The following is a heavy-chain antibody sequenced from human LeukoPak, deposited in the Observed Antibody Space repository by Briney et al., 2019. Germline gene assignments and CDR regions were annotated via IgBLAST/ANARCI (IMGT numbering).Heavy chain of an antibody. CDR2: IIPIFGTA. Sequence: SVKVSCKASGGTFSSYAISWLRQAPGQGLEWMRGIIPIFGTANYAQKCQGRVTITADKSTITAYMELSSLRSEDTDVYYCARAKYYYGSGTQYYYMDVWGKGTTVTVSS. CDR3: ARAKYYYGSGTQYYYMDV. J-gene: IGHJ6*03. V-gene: IGHV1-69*06. CDR1: GGTFSSYA. D-gene: IGHD3-10*01.